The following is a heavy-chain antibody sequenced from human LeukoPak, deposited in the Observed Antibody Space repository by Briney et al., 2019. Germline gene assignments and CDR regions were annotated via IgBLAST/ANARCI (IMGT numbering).Heavy chain of an antibody. CDR1: GVSISSGDYY. J-gene: IGHJ4*02. D-gene: IGHD3-10*01. Sequence: SETLSLTCTVSGVSISSGDYYWSWIRQPPGKVLEWIGYVYHSGSTYYSPPLRNRVTLSVDTSKNQFSLKLSSVTAADTAVYYCARAHGSPSVRLFDSWGQGTLVTVSS. V-gene: IGHV4-30-4*01. CDR3: ARAHGSPSVRLFDS. CDR2: VYHSGST.